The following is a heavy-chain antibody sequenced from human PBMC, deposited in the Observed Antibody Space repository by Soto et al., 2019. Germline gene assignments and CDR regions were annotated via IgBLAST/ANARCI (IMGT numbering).Heavy chain of an antibody. CDR2: IWYDGSNK. CDR3: ARDESRYSSSWYIGPTNYYYYGMDV. J-gene: IGHJ6*02. D-gene: IGHD6-13*01. V-gene: IGHV3-33*01. Sequence: GGSLRLSCAASGFTFSSYGMHWVRQAPGKGLEWVAVIWYDGSNKYYADSVKGRFTISRDNSKNTLYLQMNSLRAEDTAVYYCARDESRYSSSWYIGPTNYYYYGMDVWGQGTTVTVSS. CDR1: GFTFSSYG.